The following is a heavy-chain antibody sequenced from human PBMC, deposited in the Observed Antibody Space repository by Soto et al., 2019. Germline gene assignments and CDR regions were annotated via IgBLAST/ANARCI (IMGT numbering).Heavy chain of an antibody. CDR1: CGSISSGDYY. CDR3: ARDLAWGYPYHWFDP. CDR2: IYYSGST. V-gene: IGHV4-30-4*01. D-gene: IGHD3-3*02. J-gene: IGHJ5*02. Sequence: ACETLFLTRSVSCGSISSGDYYRGWNRQPPGKGLEWIGYIYYSGSTYYNPSLKSRVTISVDTSKNQFSLKLSSVTAADTAVYYCARDLAWGYPYHWFDPWGQGTLVTVSS.